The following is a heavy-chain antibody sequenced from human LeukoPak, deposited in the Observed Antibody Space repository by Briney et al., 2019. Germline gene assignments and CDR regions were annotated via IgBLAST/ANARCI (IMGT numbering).Heavy chain of an antibody. Sequence: GGSLRLSCAASGFSFTNAWMNWVRQAPGKGLEWVSFIYGDNTHYSDSVKGRFTISRDNSKNTLYLQMNSLRAEDTAVYYCARGESGSYFFRGLFDYWGQGTLVTVSS. D-gene: IGHD1-26*01. V-gene: IGHV3-66*01. J-gene: IGHJ4*02. CDR3: ARGESGSYFFRGLFDY. CDR2: IYGDNT. CDR1: GFSFTNAW.